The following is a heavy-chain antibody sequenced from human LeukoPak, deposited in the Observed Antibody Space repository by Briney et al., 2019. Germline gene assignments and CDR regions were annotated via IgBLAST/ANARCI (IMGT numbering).Heavy chain of an antibody. V-gene: IGHV4-59*08. Sequence: SETLSLTCTVSGGSISSYYWSWIRQPPGKGLEWIGNIYYSGSTNYNPSLKSRVTISVDTSKNQFSLKLSSVTAADTAVYYCARVGPTVVTHYYFDYWGQGTLVTVSS. CDR2: IYYSGST. D-gene: IGHD4-23*01. CDR3: ARVGPTVVTHYYFDY. CDR1: GGSISSYY. J-gene: IGHJ4*02.